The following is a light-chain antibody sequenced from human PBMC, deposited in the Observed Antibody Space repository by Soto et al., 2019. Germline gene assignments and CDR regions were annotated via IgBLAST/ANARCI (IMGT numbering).Light chain of an antibody. Sequence: IVLTKSPSTLSSFPVDRVPLSCRASQAVNTRLAWYQHKPGQAPRLLIYLASNRAAGVPARFSGSGSGTDFTLTISDVEPEDFAVYYCHQRQSWPRTFGQGTKVDIK. CDR1: QAVNTR. V-gene: IGKV3-11*01. J-gene: IGKJ1*01. CDR3: HQRQSWPRT. CDR2: LAS.